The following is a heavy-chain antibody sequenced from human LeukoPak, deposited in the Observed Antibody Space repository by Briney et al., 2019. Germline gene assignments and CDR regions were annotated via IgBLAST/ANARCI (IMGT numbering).Heavy chain of an antibody. Sequence: PSETLSLTCTVSGGSISSSSYYWGWIRQPPGKGLEWIGSIYYSGNTYYNPSLKSRVTISVDTSKNQFSLKLSSVTAADTAVYYCAREGGLRYFDWLFDYFDYWGQGTLVTVSS. D-gene: IGHD3-9*01. CDR3: AREGGLRYFDWLFDYFDY. CDR1: GGSISSSSYY. CDR2: IYYSGNT. J-gene: IGHJ4*02. V-gene: IGHV4-39*02.